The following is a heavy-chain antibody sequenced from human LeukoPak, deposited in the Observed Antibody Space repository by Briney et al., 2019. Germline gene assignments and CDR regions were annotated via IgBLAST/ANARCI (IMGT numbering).Heavy chain of an antibody. V-gene: IGHV5-51*01. J-gene: IGHJ6*03. CDR2: IYPDDSDT. D-gene: IGHD3-9*01. Sequence: GESLKISCKGSGYTFTNYWIGWVRQMPGKGLEWMGIIYPDDSDTRYSPSFQGLVTMSADKSITTAHLQWSSLEVSDTATYYCARFDASYCRMDVWGEGTTVIVSS. CDR1: GYTFTNYW. CDR3: ARFDASYCRMDV.